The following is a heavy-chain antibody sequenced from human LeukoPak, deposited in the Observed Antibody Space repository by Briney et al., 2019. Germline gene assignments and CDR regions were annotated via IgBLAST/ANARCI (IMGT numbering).Heavy chain of an antibody. D-gene: IGHD6-6*01. Sequence: SETLSLTCAVYGGSFSGYYWSWIRQPPGKGLEWIGEINHSGSTNYNPSLKSRVTISVDTSKNQFSLKLSSVTAADTAVYYCARGFKRYSSSSSGWFDPWGQGTLVTVSS. CDR1: GGSFSGYY. J-gene: IGHJ5*02. V-gene: IGHV4-34*01. CDR2: INHSGST. CDR3: ARGFKRYSSSSSGWFDP.